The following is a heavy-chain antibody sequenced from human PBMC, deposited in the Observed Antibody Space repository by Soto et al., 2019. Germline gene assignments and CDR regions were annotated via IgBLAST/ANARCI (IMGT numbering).Heavy chain of an antibody. CDR2: IKSDGSGT. Sequence: EVQLVESGGGLVQPGESLTLSCAASGFPFSSYWMHWVRQAPGKGLVWVSRIKSDGSGTYYADSVQDRFTISRVNATNKMYMQMNSLRVEGTGVYFSARWDGDGSDANAYPGRHWGQGTLVTVSS. CDR3: ARWDGDGSDANAYPGRH. CDR1: GFPFSSYW. V-gene: IGHV3-74*01. D-gene: IGHD3-16*01. J-gene: IGHJ4*02.